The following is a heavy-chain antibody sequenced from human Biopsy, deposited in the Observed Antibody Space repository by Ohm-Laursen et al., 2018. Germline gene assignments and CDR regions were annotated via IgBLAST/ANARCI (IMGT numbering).Heavy chain of an antibody. J-gene: IGHJ4*02. CDR1: GFTFQDHA. D-gene: IGHD2-21*01. CDR3: ARLGELHGLWYFDF. V-gene: IGHV3-9*01. CDR2: ISWNSGSI. Sequence: SLRLSCTASGFTFQDHAMHWVRQAPGKGLEWVSGISWNSGSINYAVSVQGRFTISRDNAKNSLYLQMNSLRVEDTALYFCARLGELHGLWYFDFWGQGALVTVSS.